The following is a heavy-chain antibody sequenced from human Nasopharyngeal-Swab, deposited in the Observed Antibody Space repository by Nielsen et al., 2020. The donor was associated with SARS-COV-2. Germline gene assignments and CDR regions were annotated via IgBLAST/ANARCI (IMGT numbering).Heavy chain of an antibody. CDR3: ARDSGGIVVVPAAPWHYMDV. V-gene: IGHV1-69*13. Sequence: SSVKVSCKASGGTFSSYAISWVRQAPGHGLEWMGGIIPIFGTANYAQKFQGRVTITADESTSTAYMELSSLRSEDTAVYYCARDSGGIVVVPAAPWHYMDVWGKGTTVTVSS. J-gene: IGHJ6*03. CDR2: IIPIFGTA. CDR1: GGTFSSYA. D-gene: IGHD2-2*01.